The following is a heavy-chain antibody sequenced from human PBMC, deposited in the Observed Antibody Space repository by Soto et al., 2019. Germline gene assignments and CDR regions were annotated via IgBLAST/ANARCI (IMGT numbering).Heavy chain of an antibody. D-gene: IGHD1-26*01. CDR2: ISGSGGST. CDR3: VRDWNSGSYYAYFDY. CDR1: GFTFSSYA. J-gene: IGHJ4*02. V-gene: IGHV3-23*01. Sequence: GGSLRLSCAASGFTFSSYAMSWVRQAPGKGLEWVSAISGSGGSTYYADSVKGRFTISRDNSKNTLYLQMNSLRSEDTAVYYCVRDWNSGSYYAYFDYWGQGSLVTVSS.